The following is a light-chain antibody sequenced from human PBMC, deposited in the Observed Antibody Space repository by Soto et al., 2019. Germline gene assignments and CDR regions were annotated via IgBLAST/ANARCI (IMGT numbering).Light chain of an antibody. CDR3: CAHAGGTTLVV. CDR2: EVT. J-gene: IGLJ2*01. CDR1: SSDVGTYNL. V-gene: IGLV2-23*02. Sequence: QSALNQPASVSGSPGQSITISCTGTSSDVGTYNLVSWYQQHPGKAPKLMIYEVTKRPSGVSNRFSGSKSGNTASLTISGLQAEDEADYHGCAHAGGTTLVVFGGGTKLTVL.